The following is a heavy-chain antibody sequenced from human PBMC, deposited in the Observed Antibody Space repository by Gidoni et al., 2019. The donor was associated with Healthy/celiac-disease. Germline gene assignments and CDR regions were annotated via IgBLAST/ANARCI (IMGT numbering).Heavy chain of an antibody. CDR1: GYTFTGYY. J-gene: IGHJ6*02. CDR3: ARDLALLWFGELLPYGMDV. D-gene: IGHD3-10*01. V-gene: IGHV1-2*02. Sequence: QVQLVQSGAEVKKPGASVKVSCKASGYTFTGYYMHWVRQAPGQGLEWMGWINPNSGGTNYAQKFQGRVTMTRDTSISTAYMELSRLRSDDTAVYYCARDLALLWFGELLPYGMDVWGQGTTVTVSS. CDR2: INPNSGGT.